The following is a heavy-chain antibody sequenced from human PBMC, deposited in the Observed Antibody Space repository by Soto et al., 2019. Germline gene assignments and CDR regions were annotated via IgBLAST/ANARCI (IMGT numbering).Heavy chain of an antibody. Sequence: ASETLSLTCAVSGGSISSGGYSWSWIRQPPGKGLEWIGYIYHSGSTYYNPSLKSRVTISVDRSKNQFSLKLSSVTAADTAVYYCARGSSGYYYDSSGSQHFDYWGQGTLVTVSS. CDR1: GGSISSGGYS. CDR2: IYHSGST. J-gene: IGHJ4*02. V-gene: IGHV4-30-2*01. CDR3: ARGSSGYYYDSSGSQHFDY. D-gene: IGHD3-22*01.